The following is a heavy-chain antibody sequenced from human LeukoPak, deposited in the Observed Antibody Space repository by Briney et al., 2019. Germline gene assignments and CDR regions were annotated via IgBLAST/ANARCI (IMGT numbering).Heavy chain of an antibody. CDR1: GFTFSNYA. CDR2: ISSNGGST. Sequence: PGGSLRLSCAASGFTFSNYAMHWVRQAPGKGLEYVSAISSNGGSTYYANSVKGRFTISGDNSKNTLFLQMGSLRAEDMAVYYCARGFYDDSAYYYDYWGQGTLVTVSS. D-gene: IGHD3-22*01. CDR3: ARGFYDDSAYYYDY. V-gene: IGHV3-64*01. J-gene: IGHJ4*02.